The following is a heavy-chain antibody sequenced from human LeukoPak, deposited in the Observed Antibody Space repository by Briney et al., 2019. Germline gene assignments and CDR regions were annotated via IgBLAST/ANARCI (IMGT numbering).Heavy chain of an antibody. J-gene: IGHJ6*03. V-gene: IGHV7-4-1*02. Sequence: VASVKVSCKASGYTFTSYAMNWVRQAPGQGHEWMGWINTNTGNPTYAQGFTGRFVFSLDTSVSTAYLQISSLKAEDTAVYYCARKSVAATPRDIVYQYYSMDVWGKGTTVTVSS. CDR2: INTNTGNP. D-gene: IGHD2-15*01. CDR3: ARKSVAATPRDIVYQYYSMDV. CDR1: GYTFTSYA.